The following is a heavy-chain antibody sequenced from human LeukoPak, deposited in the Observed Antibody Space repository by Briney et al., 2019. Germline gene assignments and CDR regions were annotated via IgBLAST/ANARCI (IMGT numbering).Heavy chain of an antibody. CDR1: AFTFSSYW. CDR2: ISGSGGST. Sequence: PGGSLRLSCEASAFTFSSYWMSWVRQAPGKGLEWVSAISGSGGSTYYADSVKGRFTISRDNSKNTLYLQMNSLRAEDTAVYYCAKAATRPTHYYFDYWGQGTLVTVSS. J-gene: IGHJ4*02. CDR3: AKAATRPTHYYFDY. V-gene: IGHV3-23*01.